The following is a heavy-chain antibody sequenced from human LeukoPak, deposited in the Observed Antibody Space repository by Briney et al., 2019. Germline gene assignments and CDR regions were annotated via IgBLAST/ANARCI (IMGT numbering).Heavy chain of an antibody. V-gene: IGHV3-23*01. CDR3: AREPPYPYQYDRSGYYYA. CDR1: GFTFSSYA. J-gene: IGHJ5*02. CDR2: ISGSGGST. Sequence: GGSLRLSCAASGFTFSSYAMSWVRQAPGKGLEWVSAISGSGGSTYYADSVKGRFTISRDNSKNTLYLQMNSLRAEDTAVYYCAREPPYPYQYDRSGYYYAWGQRTLVTVSS. D-gene: IGHD3-22*01.